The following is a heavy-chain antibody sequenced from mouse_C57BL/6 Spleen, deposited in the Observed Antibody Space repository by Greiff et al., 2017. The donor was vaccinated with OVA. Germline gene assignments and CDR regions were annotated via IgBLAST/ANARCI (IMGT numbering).Heavy chain of an antibody. D-gene: IGHD2-4*01. Sequence: VQRVESGPELVKPGASVKISCKASGYTFTDYYINWVQQRPGQGLEWIGWIFPGSGSNYYNEKFKGKATLTVDKSSSTAYMLLSSLTAEDSAVYVCARRALYDYGESYYLDYWGQGTTLTVSS. CDR1: GYTFTDYY. V-gene: IGHV1-75*01. CDR3: ARRALYDYGESYYLDY. CDR2: IFPGSGSN. J-gene: IGHJ2*01.